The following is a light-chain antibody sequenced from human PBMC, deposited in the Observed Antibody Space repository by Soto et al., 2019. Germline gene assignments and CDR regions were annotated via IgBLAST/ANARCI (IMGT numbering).Light chain of an antibody. Sequence: QSALTQPASVSGSPGQSITISCTGTSSDLAIYNYVSWYQQQPGKAPKLMIYQVTNRPSGIPDRFSGSKSGTSATLGITGFQTGDEADYYCGSWDSSLSAYVFATGTKLTVL. CDR2: QVT. CDR1: SSDLAIYNY. V-gene: IGLV2-14*01. CDR3: GSWDSSLSAYV. J-gene: IGLJ1*01.